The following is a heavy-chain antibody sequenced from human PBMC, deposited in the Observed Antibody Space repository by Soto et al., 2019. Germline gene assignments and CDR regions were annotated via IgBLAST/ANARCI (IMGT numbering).Heavy chain of an antibody. CDR3: AHSPETSQHWFGP. J-gene: IGHJ5*02. V-gene: IGHV2-5*01. CDR2: IYWNDDK. Sequence: SGPKPVNPIQPLTLTCPFPGFSLSSRGVGVGWFRPTPGKALECLARIYWNDDKRFSPSLQSRLTSTQCTSKNQVVLTMTNMDPVDTATYDCAHSPETSQHWFGPWGKGSLVTGSS. CDR1: GFSLSSRGVG.